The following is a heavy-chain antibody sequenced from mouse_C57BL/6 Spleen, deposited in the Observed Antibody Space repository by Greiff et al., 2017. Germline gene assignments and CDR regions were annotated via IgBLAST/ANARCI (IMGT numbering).Heavy chain of an antibody. Sequence: QVQLQQPGAELVKPGASVKMSCTASGYTFTSYWITWVKQRPGQGLEWIGDIYPGSGSTNYNEKFKSKATLTVDTSSSTAYMQLSSLTSEDSAVYYCARKRGSQAGFAWWGQGSLVTVSA. V-gene: IGHV1-55*01. CDR2: IYPGSGST. D-gene: IGHD1-3*01. CDR3: ARKRGSQAGFAW. J-gene: IGHJ3*01. CDR1: GYTFTSYW.